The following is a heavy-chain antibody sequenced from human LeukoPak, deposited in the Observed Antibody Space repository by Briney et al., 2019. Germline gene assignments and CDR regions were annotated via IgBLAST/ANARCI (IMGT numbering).Heavy chain of an antibody. CDR3: ATGGFRIVATRAWFDP. V-gene: IGHV1-24*01. D-gene: IGHD5-12*01. J-gene: IGHJ5*02. CDR2: FDPEDGET. Sequence: ASVKVSCKVSGYTLTELSMHWVRQAPGKGREWMGGFDPEDGETIYAQKFQGRVTMTEDTSTDTAYMELSSLRSEDTAVYYCATGGFRIVATRAWFDPWGQGTLVTVSS. CDR1: GYTLTELS.